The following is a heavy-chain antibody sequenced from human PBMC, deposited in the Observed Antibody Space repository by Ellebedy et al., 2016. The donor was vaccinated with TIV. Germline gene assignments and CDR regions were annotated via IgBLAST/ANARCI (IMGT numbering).Heavy chain of an antibody. J-gene: IGHJ3*02. CDR1: GFTFSSYS. CDR2: ISTSSNYM. D-gene: IGHD1-1*01. CDR3: ARVLNVGDAFDI. V-gene: IGHV3-21*01. Sequence: LSLTCAASGFTFSSYSMNWVRQAPGKGLEWVSAISTSSNYMYYADSVKGRFTISRDNSKNTLYLQMNSLRAEDTAVYYCARVLNVGDAFDIWGQGTMVTVSS.